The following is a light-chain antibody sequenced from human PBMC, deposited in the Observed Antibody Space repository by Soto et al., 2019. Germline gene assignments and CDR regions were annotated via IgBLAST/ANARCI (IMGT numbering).Light chain of an antibody. CDR2: DAS. CDR3: QQRDSWPLT. J-gene: IGKJ4*01. CDR1: QSVSSY. Sequence: EVVLTQSPATLSLSPGERATLSCRASQSVSSYLVWYQQRPGQAPRLLIYDASNRATGIPARFSGSGSGTDFTLTISSLEPEDFAVYYCQQRDSWPLTFGGGTKVDI. V-gene: IGKV3-11*01.